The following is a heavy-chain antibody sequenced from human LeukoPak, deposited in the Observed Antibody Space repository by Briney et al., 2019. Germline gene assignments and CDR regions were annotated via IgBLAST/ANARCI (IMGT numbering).Heavy chain of an antibody. V-gene: IGHV3-72*01. CDR1: GFTFSDHY. CDR3: VRESGLSAFDY. Sequence: PGGSLRLSCAASGFTFSDHYMDWVRQAPGKGLEWVGRTRNKANSYTTEYAASVKGRFTISRDDSKNSLYLQMNSLKTEDTAVYYCVRESGLSAFDYWGQETLVTVSS. CDR2: TRNKANSYTT. J-gene: IGHJ4*02. D-gene: IGHD2-15*01.